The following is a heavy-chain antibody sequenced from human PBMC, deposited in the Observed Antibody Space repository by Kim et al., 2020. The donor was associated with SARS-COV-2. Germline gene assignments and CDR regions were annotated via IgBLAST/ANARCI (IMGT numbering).Heavy chain of an antibody. CDR2: ISYDESNK. Sequence: GGSLRLSCAASGFTFSSYAMEWVRQAPGKGLEWVALISYDESNKYYADSVKGRFTISRDNSKNTLYLQMNSLRPEDTAVYYCAREEDYDILTGFFTSHQYYGMDVWGQGTTVTVSS. D-gene: IGHD3-9*01. J-gene: IGHJ6*02. CDR1: GFTFSSYA. CDR3: AREEDYDILTGFFTSHQYYGMDV. V-gene: IGHV3-30*04.